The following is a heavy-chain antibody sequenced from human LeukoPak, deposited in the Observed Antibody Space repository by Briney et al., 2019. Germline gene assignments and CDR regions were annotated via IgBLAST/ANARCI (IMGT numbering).Heavy chain of an antibody. Sequence: GGSLRLSCAASGFTFSSYGMHWVRQAPGKGLEWVAFIRYDGSNKYYADSVKGRFTISRDNSKNTLYLQMNSLRANDTAVYFCAKARYGSGSSFDNWGQGTLVTVSS. CDR2: IRYDGSNK. D-gene: IGHD3-10*01. V-gene: IGHV3-30*02. CDR1: GFTFSSYG. J-gene: IGHJ4*02. CDR3: AKARYGSGSSFDN.